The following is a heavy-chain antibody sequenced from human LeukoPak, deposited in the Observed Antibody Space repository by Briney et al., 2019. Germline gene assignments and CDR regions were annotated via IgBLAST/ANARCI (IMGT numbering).Heavy chain of an antibody. CDR2: ISWNSGSV. J-gene: IGHJ4*02. D-gene: IGHD3-10*01. CDR1: GFTFDDYA. V-gene: IGHV3-9*01. Sequence: GGSLRLSCAASGFTFDDYAMHWVRQGPGKGLEWVSGISWNSGSVAYADSVKGRFTISRDNAKNSLYLQMNSLRPEDTALYYCASRGGSYQFDYWGQGTLVTVSS. CDR3: ASRGGSYQFDY.